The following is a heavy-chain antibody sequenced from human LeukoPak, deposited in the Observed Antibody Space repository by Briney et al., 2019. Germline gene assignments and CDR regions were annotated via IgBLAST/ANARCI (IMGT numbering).Heavy chain of an antibody. CDR3: AKELRPNDY. J-gene: IGHJ4*02. CDR1: GFTLSNSA. D-gene: IGHD2-15*01. Sequence: GGSLRLSCAASGFTLSNSAMSWGRQAPGKGLEWDSAISRSGDRTFYAEAVTGGFTKFRESSIETLFLQMNSLRAEDTAVYFCAKELRPNDYWGQGTRVTVSS. V-gene: IGHV3-23*01. CDR2: ISRSGDRT.